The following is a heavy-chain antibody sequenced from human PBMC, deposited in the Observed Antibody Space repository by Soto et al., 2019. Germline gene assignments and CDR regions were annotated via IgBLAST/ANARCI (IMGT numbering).Heavy chain of an antibody. Sequence: GGSLRLSCAASGFTFSSYWMSWVRQAPGKGLEWVANIKQDGGEKNYVDSVKGRFTISRDNAKNTVSLEMTSLRAEDTAVHYCAKGGRQWLVTSDFNYWGQGALVTVSS. CDR1: GFTFSSYW. CDR3: AKGGRQWLVTSDFNY. CDR2: IKQDGGEK. D-gene: IGHD6-19*01. V-gene: IGHV3-7*04. J-gene: IGHJ4*02.